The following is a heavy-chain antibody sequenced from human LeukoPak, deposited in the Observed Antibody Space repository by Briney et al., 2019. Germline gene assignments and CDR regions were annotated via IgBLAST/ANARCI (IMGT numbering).Heavy chain of an antibody. CDR3: AKRGNGYYFDY. V-gene: IGHV3-20*04. J-gene: IGHJ4*02. CDR2: IDRNGDST. D-gene: IGHD2-8*01. Sequence: GGSLRLSCAASGSTFDDYGMSWVRQAPGKGLEWVSGIDRNGDSTGYADSVEGRFTISRDNAKNSLYLQMDSLRAEDTALYYCAKRGNGYYFDYWGQGTLVTVSS. CDR1: GSTFDDYG.